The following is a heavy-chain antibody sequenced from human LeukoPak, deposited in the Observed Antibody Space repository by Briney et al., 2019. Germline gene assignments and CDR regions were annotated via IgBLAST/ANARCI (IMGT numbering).Heavy chain of an antibody. CDR2: MNPNSGNT. J-gene: IGHJ4*02. CDR1: GCTFTSYD. D-gene: IGHD3-10*01. V-gene: IGHV1-8*01. Sequence: ASVKVSCKASGCTFTSYDINWVRQATGQGLEWMGWMNPNSGNTGYAQKFQGRVTMTRDTSISTAYMELSSLRSEDTAVYYCARGRGVSLWFGELLSGDYWGQGTLVTVSS. CDR3: ARGRGVSLWFGELLSGDY.